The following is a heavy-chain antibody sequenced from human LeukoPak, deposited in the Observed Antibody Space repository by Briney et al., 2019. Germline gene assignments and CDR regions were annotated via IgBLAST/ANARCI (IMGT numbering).Heavy chain of an antibody. D-gene: IGHD1-26*01. CDR2: FDPEDGET. CDR3: ATVGPHNEWELTD. V-gene: IGHV1-24*01. J-gene: IGHJ4*02. CDR1: GYTLTELS. Sequence: XCKVSGYTLTELSMHWVRQAPGKGLEWMEGFDPEDGETIYAQKFQGRVTMTEDTSTDTAYMELSSLRSEDTAVYYCATVGPHNEWELTDWGQGTLVTVSS.